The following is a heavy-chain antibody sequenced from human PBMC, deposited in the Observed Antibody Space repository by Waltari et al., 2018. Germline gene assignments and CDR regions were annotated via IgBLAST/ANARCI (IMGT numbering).Heavy chain of an antibody. Sequence: QVVLVQSGAEVKKPGASVKVSCKASGYIFINYYLHWVRQAPGQGPEWMGWVNPDTGNANYAHNVRGRVTMTWDTSINTAFMDLSDLKSDDTAVYYCVRDRTTMAARPGDYWGQGTLVTVSS. V-gene: IGHV1-2*07. CDR1: GYIFINYY. CDR2: VNPDTGNA. CDR3: VRDRTTMAARPGDY. D-gene: IGHD6-6*01. J-gene: IGHJ4*02.